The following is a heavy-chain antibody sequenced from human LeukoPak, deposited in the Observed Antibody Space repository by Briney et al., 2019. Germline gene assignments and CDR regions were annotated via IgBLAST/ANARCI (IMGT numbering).Heavy chain of an antibody. D-gene: IGHD3-3*01. Sequence: SETLSLTCTVSGGSVSSSTWSWIRQPPGKRLEWIGRIYTSGSTNYNPSLKSRVTISVDTPKNQFALKLSSVTAADTAVYYCARQLRHEWLFTQKYFDFWGQGTLVTVSS. CDR3: ARQLRHEWLFTQKYFDF. CDR2: IYTSGST. J-gene: IGHJ4*02. CDR1: GGSVSSST. V-gene: IGHV4-4*08.